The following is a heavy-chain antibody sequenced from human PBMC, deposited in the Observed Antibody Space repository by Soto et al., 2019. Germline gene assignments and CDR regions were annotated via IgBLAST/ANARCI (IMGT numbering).Heavy chain of an antibody. CDR2: ISRASTYM. CDR1: GFTFSSFS. Sequence: EVQLVESGGGLVQPGGSLRLSCAASGFTFSSFSMNWVRQAPGKGLEWIAYISRASTYMVYADSVKGRYTISRDDGKNLVFLQMNSLRDEDTAVYYCERDNISAFDYCGQVPLLTVSS. D-gene: IGHD3-3*02. J-gene: IGHJ4*02. CDR3: ERDNISAFDY. V-gene: IGHV3-48*02.